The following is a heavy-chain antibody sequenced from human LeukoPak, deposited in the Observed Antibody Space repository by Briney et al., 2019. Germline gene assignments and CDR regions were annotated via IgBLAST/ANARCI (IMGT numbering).Heavy chain of an antibody. CDR1: GFTFSTSS. J-gene: IGHJ3*02. CDR2: ISPSSSYI. D-gene: IGHD6-13*01. V-gene: IGHV3-21*01. Sequence: PGGSLRLSCAAPGFTFSTSSIDWVGQAPGKGLEGVSSISPSSSYIYYAESVKGQFTISRDNAQNSLYLQMNSLRAEDTAVYYCARDRYSTSLDAFDIWGQGTMVTVSS. CDR3: ARDRYSTSLDAFDI.